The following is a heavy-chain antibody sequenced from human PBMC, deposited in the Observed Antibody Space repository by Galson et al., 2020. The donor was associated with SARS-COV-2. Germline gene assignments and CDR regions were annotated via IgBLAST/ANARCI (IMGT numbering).Heavy chain of an antibody. CDR3: ARGELDSSGWYQDYFDY. J-gene: IGHJ4*02. V-gene: IGHV3-21*01. D-gene: IGHD6-19*01. Sequence: GGSLRLSCAASGFTFSNYSMNWVRQAPGKGLEWVSSISSSSSYIYYADSVKGRFTISRDNAKNSLYVQMNSLRAEDTAVYYCARGELDSSGWYQDYFDYWGQGTLVTVSS. CDR1: GFTFSNYS. CDR2: ISSSSSYI.